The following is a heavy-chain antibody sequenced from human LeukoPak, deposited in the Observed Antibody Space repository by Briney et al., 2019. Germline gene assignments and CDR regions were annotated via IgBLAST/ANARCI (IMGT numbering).Heavy chain of an antibody. CDR3: ARGVDYYGV. CDR1: GGSFSGYS. Sequence: SETLSLTCAVYGGSFSGYSWYWIRQPPVKGLEWIGEINHSGGTNYNPSLKSRVTISVDTSKKQFSLKLSSVTAADTALYYCARGVDYYGVWGQGTLVAVSS. J-gene: IGHJ4*02. V-gene: IGHV4-34*01. D-gene: IGHD3-10*01. CDR2: INHSGGT.